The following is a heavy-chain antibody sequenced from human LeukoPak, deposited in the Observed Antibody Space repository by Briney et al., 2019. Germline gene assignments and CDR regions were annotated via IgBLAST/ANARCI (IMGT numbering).Heavy chain of an antibody. CDR1: GFTFSSYA. V-gene: IGHV3-74*01. Sequence: GGSLRLSCAASGFTFSSYAMSWVRQAPGKGLVWVSRINTDWSSTSYADSVKGRFTISRDNAKNTLYLQMNSLRAEDTAVYYCARDRSSSWYYDAFDIWGQGTMVTVSS. CDR3: ARDRSSSWYYDAFDI. J-gene: IGHJ3*02. CDR2: INTDWSST. D-gene: IGHD6-13*01.